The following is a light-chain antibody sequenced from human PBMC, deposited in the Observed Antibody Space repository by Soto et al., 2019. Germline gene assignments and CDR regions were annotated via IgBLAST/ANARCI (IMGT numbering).Light chain of an antibody. CDR3: QQYGSSPPFT. J-gene: IGKJ1*01. CDR2: GAS. CDR1: QSVSSF. V-gene: IGKV3-20*01. Sequence: EIVLTQSPATLSLSAGERATLSCRPSQSVSSFLAWYQQKPGQAPRLLIYGASSRATGIPDRFSGSGSGTDFTLTIRRLEPEDFAVYYCQQYGSSPPFTFGQGTKGDIK.